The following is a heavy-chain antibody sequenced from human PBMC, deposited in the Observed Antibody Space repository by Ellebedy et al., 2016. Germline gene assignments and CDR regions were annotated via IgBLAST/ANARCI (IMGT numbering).Heavy chain of an antibody. V-gene: IGHV1-24*01. J-gene: IGHJ6*02. CDR1: GYTLTELS. Sequence: ASVKVSCXVSGYTLTELSMHWVRQAPGKGLEWMGGFDPEDGETIYAQKFQGRVTMTEDTSTDTAYMELSSLRSEDTAVYYCATTEIMITFGGVIVNPLYYYYYGMDVWGQGTTVTVSS. CDR3: ATTEIMITFGGVIVNPLYYYYYGMDV. CDR2: FDPEDGET. D-gene: IGHD3-16*02.